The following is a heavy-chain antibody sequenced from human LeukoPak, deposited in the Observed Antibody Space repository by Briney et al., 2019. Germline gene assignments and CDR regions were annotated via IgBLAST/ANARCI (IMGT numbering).Heavy chain of an antibody. V-gene: IGHV3-20*01. CDR1: GFTFDDYG. CDR2: INWNGGST. J-gene: IGHJ3*02. CDR3: ARYGNYYGSGSYGHNAFDI. D-gene: IGHD3-10*01. Sequence: GGSLRLSCAASGFTFDDYGMSWVRQAPGKGLEWVSGINWNGGSTGYADSVKGRFTISRDNAKNSLYLQMNSLRAEDTALYHCARYGNYYGSGSYGHNAFDIWGQGTMVTVSS.